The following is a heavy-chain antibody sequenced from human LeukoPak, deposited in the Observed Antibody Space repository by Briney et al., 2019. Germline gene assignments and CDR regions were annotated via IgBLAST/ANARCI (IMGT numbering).Heavy chain of an antibody. CDR1: GFTFSDYY. V-gene: IGHV3-11*01. Sequence: PGGSLRLSCAASGFTFSDYYMSWIRQAPGKGLEWISYISSSGSTIYYADSVKGGFTISRDNAKNSLYLQMNSLRAEDTAVYYCARRHYYDSSGYYYFDYWGQGTLVTVSS. CDR3: ARRHYYDSSGYYYFDY. J-gene: IGHJ4*02. D-gene: IGHD3-22*01. CDR2: ISSSGSTI.